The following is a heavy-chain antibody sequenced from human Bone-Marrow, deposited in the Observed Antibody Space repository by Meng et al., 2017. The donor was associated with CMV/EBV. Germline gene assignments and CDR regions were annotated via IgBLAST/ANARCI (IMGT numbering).Heavy chain of an antibody. D-gene: IGHD3-22*01. CDR2: INPNSGGT. CDR1: GYTFTGYY. J-gene: IGHJ4*02. V-gene: IGHV1-2*02. CDR3: ARDPISGDSSGTDY. Sequence: QVQVVESGAGVKKPGASVKSSCKASGYTFTGYYMHWVRQAPGQGLEWMGWINPNSGGTNYAQKFQGRVTMTRDTSISTAYMELSRLRSDDTAVYYCARDPISGDSSGTDYWGQETLVTVSS.